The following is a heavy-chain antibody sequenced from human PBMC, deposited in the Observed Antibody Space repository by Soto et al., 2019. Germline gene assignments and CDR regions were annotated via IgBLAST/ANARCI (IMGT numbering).Heavy chain of an antibody. J-gene: IGHJ5*02. Sequence: ASVKVSCKVSGYTLTELSMHWVRQAPGKGLEWMGGFDPEDGETIYAQKFQGRVTMTEDSSTDTAYMELSSLRSEDTAVYYCAGSGYYNNWFDPWGQGTLVTVSS. CDR1: GYTLTELS. CDR3: AGSGYYNNWFDP. D-gene: IGHD3-22*01. CDR2: FDPEDGET. V-gene: IGHV1-24*01.